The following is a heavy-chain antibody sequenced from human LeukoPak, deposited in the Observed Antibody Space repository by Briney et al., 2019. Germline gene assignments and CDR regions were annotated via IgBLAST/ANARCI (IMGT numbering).Heavy chain of an antibody. CDR3: AKCILTGYYKGYMDV. J-gene: IGHJ6*03. D-gene: IGHD3-9*01. CDR1: GFTFSSYE. CDR2: ISSSCSTI. Sequence: GGSLRLSCAASGFTFSSYEMNWVRQAPGKGLEWVSYISSSCSTIYYADSVKGRFTISRDNSKNTLYLQMNSLRAEDTAVYYCAKCILTGYYKGYMDVWGKGTTVTISS. V-gene: IGHV3-48*03.